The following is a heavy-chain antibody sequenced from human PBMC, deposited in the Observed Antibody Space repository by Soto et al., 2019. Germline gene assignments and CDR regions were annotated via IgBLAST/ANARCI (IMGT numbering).Heavy chain of an antibody. V-gene: IGHV3-30*18. J-gene: IGHJ4*02. CDR3: AKDRCSSTSCYIFDY. CDR2: ISYDGSNK. D-gene: IGHD2-2*02. CDR1: GFTFSSYG. Sequence: GGSLRLSCAASGFTFSSYGMHWVRQAPGKGLEWVAVISYDGSNKYYADSVKGRFTISRDNSKNTLYLQMNSLRAEDTAVYYCAKDRCSSTSCYIFDYWGQGTLVTVSS.